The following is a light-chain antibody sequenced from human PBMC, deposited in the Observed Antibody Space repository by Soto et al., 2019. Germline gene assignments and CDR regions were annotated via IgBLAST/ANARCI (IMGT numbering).Light chain of an antibody. CDR2: GAS. CDR1: QSVSNY. V-gene: IGKV3-15*01. Sequence: EIVMTQSPATLSVSPGERATLSCRASQSVSNYLAWYQQKPGQAPRLLIYGASTRATGIPARFSGGGSETEFTLTISSLQSEDFAVYYCQQYHNWPPLTLGGGTKVDIK. CDR3: QQYHNWPPLT. J-gene: IGKJ4*01.